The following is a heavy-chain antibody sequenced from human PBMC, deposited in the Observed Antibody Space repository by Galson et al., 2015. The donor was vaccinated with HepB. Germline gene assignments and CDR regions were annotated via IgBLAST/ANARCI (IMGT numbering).Heavy chain of an antibody. CDR2: IIPILGIA. CDR1: GGTFSSYA. CDR3: ARVGEDYYDSSGYYFGYFQH. V-gene: IGHV1-69*10. D-gene: IGHD3-22*01. Sequence: SVKVSCKASGGTFSSYAISWVRQAPGQGLEWMGGIIPILGIANYAQKFQGRVTITVDKSTSTAYMELSSLRSEDTAVYYCARVGEDYYDSSGYYFGYFQHWGQGTLVTVSS. J-gene: IGHJ1*01.